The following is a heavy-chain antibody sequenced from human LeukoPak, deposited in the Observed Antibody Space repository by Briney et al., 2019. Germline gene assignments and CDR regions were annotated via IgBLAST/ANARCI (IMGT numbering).Heavy chain of an antibody. V-gene: IGHV1-8*01. Sequence: ASVKVSCKASGYTFTSYDINWVRQATGQGREWMGWMNPNSGNTGYAQKFQGRVTMTRNTSISTAYMELSSLRSEDTAVYYCARYAARPEDYYGMDVWGQGTTVTVSS. CDR3: ARYAARPEDYYGMDV. D-gene: IGHD6-6*01. CDR1: GYTFTSYD. CDR2: MNPNSGNT. J-gene: IGHJ6*02.